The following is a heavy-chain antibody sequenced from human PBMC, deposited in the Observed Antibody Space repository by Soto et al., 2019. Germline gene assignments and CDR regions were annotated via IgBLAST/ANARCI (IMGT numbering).Heavy chain of an antibody. J-gene: IGHJ5*02. CDR1: GLTFGSYG. CDR3: AKDTESFVRGHILRNWFDL. Sequence: GGSLRLSCAASGLTFGSYGMHWVRQAPGKGLEWVAVIWYDGSNKYYADSVKGRFTISRDNSKNTLYLQMNSLRAEDTAVYYCAKDTESFVRGHILRNWFDLWGRGTLVPVSS. CDR2: IWYDGSNK. D-gene: IGHD3-10*02. V-gene: IGHV3-30*02.